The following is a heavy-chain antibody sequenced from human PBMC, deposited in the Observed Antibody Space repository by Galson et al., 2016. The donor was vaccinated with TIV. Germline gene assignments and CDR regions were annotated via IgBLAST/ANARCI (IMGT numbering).Heavy chain of an antibody. Sequence: TLSLPCSVSGGSTDSSFWSWLRQPAGKGLEWIGRLNTAGGTSYNPSLHSRVTMSVDTSQNQFSFSLRLTSVTAADTGVYFCAGDWWVTYTDLPFFEYWGQGILVTVSS. D-gene: IGHD2-15*01. CDR1: GGSTDSSF. CDR3: AGDWWVTYTDLPFFEY. V-gene: IGHV4-4*07. CDR2: LNTAGGT. J-gene: IGHJ4*02.